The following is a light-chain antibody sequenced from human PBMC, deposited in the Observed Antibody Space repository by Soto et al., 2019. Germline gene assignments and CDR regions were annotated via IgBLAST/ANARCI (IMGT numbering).Light chain of an antibody. CDR2: GAS. CDR1: QSIASTY. J-gene: IGKJ2*01. V-gene: IGKV3-20*01. CDR3: QQYGSSLYT. Sequence: EIVLTQSPGTLSLSPGERVILSCRASQSIASTYLTWYQQKPGQAPRLLIYGASRRATGIPDRFSGSGSGTDFSLTISRLEPGDFAVYYCQQYGSSLYTFGQGTKLEIK.